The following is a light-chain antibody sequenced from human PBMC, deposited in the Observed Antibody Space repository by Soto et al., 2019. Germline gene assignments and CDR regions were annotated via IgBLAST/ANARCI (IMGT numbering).Light chain of an antibody. CDR3: QHYNSYSEA. J-gene: IGKJ1*01. Sequence: DIQMTQSPSTLSASVVDTLIITCRASESIDNWLAWYQQKPGKAPKLLIYKASTLKSGVPSRFSGSGSGTEFTLTISSLQPDDFATYYCQHYNSYSEAFGQGTKVDI. CDR2: KAS. CDR1: ESIDNW. V-gene: IGKV1-5*03.